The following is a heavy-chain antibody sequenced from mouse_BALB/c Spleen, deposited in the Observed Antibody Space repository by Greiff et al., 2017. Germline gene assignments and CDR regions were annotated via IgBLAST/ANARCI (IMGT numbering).Heavy chain of an antibody. CDR2: IRLKSNNYAT. Sequence: EVKLVESGGGLVQPGGSMKLSCVASGFTFSNYWMNWVRQSPEKGLEWVAEIRLKSNNYATHYAESVKGRFTISRDDSKSSVYLQMNNLRAEDTGIYYCTRIYDGYYAWFAYWGQGTLVTVSA. V-gene: IGHV6-6*02. CDR3: TRIYDGYYAWFAY. D-gene: IGHD2-3*01. CDR1: GFTFSNYW. J-gene: IGHJ3*01.